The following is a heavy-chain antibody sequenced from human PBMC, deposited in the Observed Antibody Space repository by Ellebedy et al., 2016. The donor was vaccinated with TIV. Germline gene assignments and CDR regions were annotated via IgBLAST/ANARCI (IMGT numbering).Heavy chain of an antibody. J-gene: IGHJ6*02. Sequence: AASVKVSCKASGFTYTGYYMHWVRQAPGQGLEWMGWINPNSGDTNYAQKFQGRVTMTWDTSINTAYMELIGLRSDGTAICYCATSFPPPRHLLFRGSNIHGLDVWGQGTTVIVS. CDR2: INPNSGDT. V-gene: IGHV1-2*02. D-gene: IGHD2/OR15-2a*01. CDR1: GFTYTGYY. CDR3: ATSFPPPRHLLFRGSNIHGLDV.